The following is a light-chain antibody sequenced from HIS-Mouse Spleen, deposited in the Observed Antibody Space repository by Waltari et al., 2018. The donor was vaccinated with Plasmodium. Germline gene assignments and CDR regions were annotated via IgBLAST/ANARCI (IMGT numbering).Light chain of an antibody. Sequence: SYELTQPPSVSVSPGQPARITCPGDALPKKYAYWYQQKSGQAPGLVIYEDSKRPSRIPERFAGSSSGTMATLTISGAQVEDEADYYCYSTDSSGNHRVFGGGTKLTVL. CDR1: ALPKKY. V-gene: IGLV3-10*01. CDR3: YSTDSSGNHRV. CDR2: EDS. J-gene: IGLJ3*02.